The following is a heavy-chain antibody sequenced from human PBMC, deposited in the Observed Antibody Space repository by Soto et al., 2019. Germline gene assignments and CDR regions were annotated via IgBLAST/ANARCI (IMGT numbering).Heavy chain of an antibody. V-gene: IGHV3-7*01. CDR3: VRGGSNYAS. CDR2: IKPDESEK. CDR1: GFTFCDSW. Sequence: EVQLVESGGGLVQPGGSLRLSCTASGFTFCDSWMTWVRQAPGKGLEWVARIKPDESEKKYADSVKGRFSISRDNAKNSMYLQTDSLRGEDTAVYYCVRGGSNYASWGQGTLVTVSS. J-gene: IGHJ5*02. D-gene: IGHD4-4*01.